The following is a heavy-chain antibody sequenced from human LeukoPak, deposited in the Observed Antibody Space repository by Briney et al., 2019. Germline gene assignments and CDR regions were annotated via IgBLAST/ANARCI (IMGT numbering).Heavy chain of an antibody. D-gene: IGHD3-10*01. CDR2: FNAYNGNT. CDR1: GYTFTSYG. J-gene: IGHJ4*02. CDR3: ARADYYGSGSYYNERNFDY. Sequence: GASVKVFCKASGYTFTSYGISWGRHEPGLGREWMRWFNAYNGNTNYAQKLQGRVTMTTETSTSTAYMELRSLRSDDTAVYYCARADYYGSGSYYNERNFDYWGQGTLVTVSS. V-gene: IGHV1-18*01.